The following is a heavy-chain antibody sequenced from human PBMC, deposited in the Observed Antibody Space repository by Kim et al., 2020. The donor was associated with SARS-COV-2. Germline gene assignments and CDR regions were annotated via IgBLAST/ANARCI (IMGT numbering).Heavy chain of an antibody. CDR3: ARHPLYGDRDY. D-gene: IGHD4-17*01. Sequence: SETLSLTCTVSGVSISSSSYYWGWIRQPPGKGLEWIVSIYYSGSTYYNPSLKSGVTISVDTSKNQFSLKLSSVTAADTAVYYCARHPLYGDRDYWVQGTLVTVSS. CDR2: IYYSGST. J-gene: IGHJ4*02. V-gene: IGHV4-39*01. CDR1: GVSISSSSYY.